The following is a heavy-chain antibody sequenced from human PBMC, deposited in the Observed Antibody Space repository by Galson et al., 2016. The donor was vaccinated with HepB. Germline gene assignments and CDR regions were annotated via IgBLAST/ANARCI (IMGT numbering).Heavy chain of an antibody. V-gene: IGHV3-7*01. J-gene: IGHJ5*02. CDR2: INLDGGEK. Sequence: SLRLSCAASRSTFSSHTMNWVRQAPGKGLECLANINLDGGEKNYVDSVKGRFTISRDNAKNSVYLQINSLRAEDTALYYCARVGYCSGAGCRGRDWFDPWGQGIPVTVSS. CDR1: RSTFSSHT. CDR3: ARVGYCSGAGCRGRDWFDP. D-gene: IGHD2-15*01.